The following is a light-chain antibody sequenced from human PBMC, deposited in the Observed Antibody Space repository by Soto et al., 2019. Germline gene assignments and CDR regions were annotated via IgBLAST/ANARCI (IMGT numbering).Light chain of an antibody. Sequence: ETVMTQSPATLCVSPGERATLSCRASQSVYSSLAWYQQKPGQAPRLLIYGASTRATGIPARFSGSGSGTEFTLTISRLQSEDFAVYYCQQYNNWPPWTFGQATKVDIK. V-gene: IGKV3-15*01. CDR1: QSVYSS. CDR2: GAS. CDR3: QQYNNWPPWT. J-gene: IGKJ1*01.